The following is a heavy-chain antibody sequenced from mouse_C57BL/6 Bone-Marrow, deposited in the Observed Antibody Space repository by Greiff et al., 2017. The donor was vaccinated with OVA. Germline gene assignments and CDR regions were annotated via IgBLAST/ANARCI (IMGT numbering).Heavy chain of an antibody. V-gene: IGHV1-7*01. CDR3: ERGGDIYYYGSSPVDD. D-gene: IGHD1-1*01. CDR2: INPSSGYT. CDR1: GYTFTSYW. Sequence: QVQLQQSGAELAKPGASVKLSCKASGYTFTSYWMHWVKQRPGQGLEWIGYINPSSGYTKYNQKFKDKATLTADKSSSTAYMQLSSLTYENSAVTYGERGGDIYYYGSSPVDDWGQGTTLTVSA. J-gene: IGHJ2*01.